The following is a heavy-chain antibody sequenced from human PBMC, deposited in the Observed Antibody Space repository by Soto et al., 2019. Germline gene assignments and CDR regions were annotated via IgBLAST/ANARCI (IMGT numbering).Heavy chain of an antibody. Sequence: TSETLSLTCAVYGGSFSGYYWSWIRQPPGKGLEWIGEINHSGSTNYNPSLKSRVTISVDTPKNQFSLKLSSVTAADTAVYYCARSVDYYYYGMDVWGQGTTVTVSS. CDR1: GGSFSGYY. J-gene: IGHJ6*02. D-gene: IGHD2-15*01. CDR2: INHSGST. CDR3: ARSVDYYYYGMDV. V-gene: IGHV4-34*01.